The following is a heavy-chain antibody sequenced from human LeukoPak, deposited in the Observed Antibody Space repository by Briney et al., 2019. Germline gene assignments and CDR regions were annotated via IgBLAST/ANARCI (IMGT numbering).Heavy chain of an antibody. CDR1: GGSISSGGYY. CDR3: AREGRGNVDY. Sequence: PSETLSLTCTVSGGSISSGGYYWSWIRQHPGKGLEWIGYTYYSGSTYYNPSLKSRVTISVDTSKNQFSLKLSSVTAADTAVYYCAREGRGNVDYWGQGTLVTVSS. V-gene: IGHV4-31*03. D-gene: IGHD3-10*01. CDR2: TYYSGST. J-gene: IGHJ4*02.